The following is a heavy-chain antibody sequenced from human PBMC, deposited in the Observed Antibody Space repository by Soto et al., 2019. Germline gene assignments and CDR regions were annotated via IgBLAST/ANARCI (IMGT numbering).Heavy chain of an antibody. D-gene: IGHD3-9*01. CDR2: MNPNSGNT. CDR3: ARGRHYDILTGYYTPYYYYGMDV. V-gene: IGHV1-8*01. J-gene: IGHJ6*02. CDR1: GYTFTSYD. Sequence: GASVKVSCKASGYTFTSYDINWVRQATGQGLEWMGWMNPNSGNTGYAQKFQGRVTMTRNTSISTAHMELSSLRSEDTAVYYCARGRHYDILTGYYTPYYYYGMDVWGQGTTVTVSS.